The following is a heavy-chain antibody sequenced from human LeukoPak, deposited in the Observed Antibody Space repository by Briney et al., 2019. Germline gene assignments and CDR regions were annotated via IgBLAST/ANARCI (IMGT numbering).Heavy chain of an antibody. D-gene: IGHD3-10*01. V-gene: IGHV4-59*01. CDR2: IYYSGST. CDR3: ARAPYYYGSGTSRFDY. J-gene: IGHJ4*02. CDR1: GGSISSYY. Sequence: SETPSLTCTVSGGSISSYYWSWIRRPPGKGLEWIGYIYYSGSTNYNPSLKSRVTISVDTSKNQFSLKLSSATAADTAVYYCARAPYYYGSGTSRFDYWGQGTLVTVSS.